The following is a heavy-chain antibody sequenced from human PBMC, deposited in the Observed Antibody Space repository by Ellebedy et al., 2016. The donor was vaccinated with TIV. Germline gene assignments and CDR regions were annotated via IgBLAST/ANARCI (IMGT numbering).Heavy chain of an antibody. D-gene: IGHD2-21*01. J-gene: IGHJ4*02. CDR3: EKSTGVTVIGAAGFDY. CDR1: GFTFDAHA. V-gene: IGHV3-9*01. Sequence: SLKISCAASGFTFDAHAMHWVRQAPGKGLEWVSGIYRNSGRIEYAESVQGRFTISIDNAKNSLYLQMNSLRPEDPALYYCEKSTGVTVIGAAGFDYWGQGTLVTASS. CDR2: IYRNSGRI.